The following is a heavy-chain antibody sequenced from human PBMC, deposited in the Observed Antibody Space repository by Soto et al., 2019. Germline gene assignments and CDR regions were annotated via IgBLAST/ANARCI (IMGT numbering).Heavy chain of an antibody. D-gene: IGHD2-21*02. CDR3: ARRRYCGADCYSQYYYGMDI. J-gene: IGHJ6*02. CDR1: GDTFSSYT. V-gene: IGHV1-69*02. Sequence: QVQLVQSGAELKKPGSSVKVSCRSGGDTFSSYTASWVRQAPGQGLEWMGRVIPVLGVTNYARKFQGRVSITAEKSASTAYLELRSLTSGDSGVYYCARRRYCGADCYSQYYYGMDIWGQGTTVIVSS. CDR2: VIPVLGVT.